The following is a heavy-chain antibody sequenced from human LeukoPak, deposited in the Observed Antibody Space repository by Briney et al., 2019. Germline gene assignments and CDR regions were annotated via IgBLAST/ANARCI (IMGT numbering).Heavy chain of an antibody. V-gene: IGHV3-30*18. CDR1: GFTFSNYA. D-gene: IGHD3-10*01. CDR2: ISCDGTNK. J-gene: IGHJ6*02. Sequence: GRSLRLSCAASGFTFSNYAIHWIRQGPGKGLKWVAIISCDGTNKYYADSVKGRFSISRDNSKNTLYLQMNSLRPEDTAVYYCAKAVGFGEAYGMDVWGQGTTVTVSS. CDR3: AKAVGFGEAYGMDV.